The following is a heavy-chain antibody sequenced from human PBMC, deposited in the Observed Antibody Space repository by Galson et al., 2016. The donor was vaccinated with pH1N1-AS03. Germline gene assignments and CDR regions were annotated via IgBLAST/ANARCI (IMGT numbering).Heavy chain of an antibody. V-gene: IGHV1-3*01. CDR2: INAGIGNT. J-gene: IGHJ6*02. Sequence: SVKVSCKASGYTFTSYAMHWVRQAPGQTLEWMGWINAGIGNTKYSQKFQGRVTITRDKSASTAYMELSSLRSEDTAVYYCARARSSGYDSYDYYYGMDVWGQGTTVTVSS. D-gene: IGHD5-12*01. CDR3: ARARSSGYDSYDYYYGMDV. CDR1: GYTFTSYA.